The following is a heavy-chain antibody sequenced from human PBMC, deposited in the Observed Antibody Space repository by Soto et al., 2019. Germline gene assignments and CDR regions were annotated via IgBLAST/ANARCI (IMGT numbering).Heavy chain of an antibody. Sequence: SETLSLTCTVSGGSISSSSYYWGWIRQPPGKGLEWIGSIYYSGSTYYNPSLKSRVTISVDTSKNQFSLKLSSVTAADTVVYYCVILGSSLRIAARPYYYYYYMDVWGKGTTVTVSS. J-gene: IGHJ6*03. D-gene: IGHD6-6*01. CDR2: IYYSGST. CDR3: VILGSSLRIAARPYYYYYYMDV. CDR1: GGSISSSSYY. V-gene: IGHV4-39*01.